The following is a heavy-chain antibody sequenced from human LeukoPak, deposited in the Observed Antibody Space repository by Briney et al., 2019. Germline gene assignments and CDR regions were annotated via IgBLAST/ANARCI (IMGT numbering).Heavy chain of an antibody. CDR2: ISSSSSYI. V-gene: IGHV3-21*01. CDR1: GFTFSSYS. D-gene: IGHD2-2*01. J-gene: IGHJ4*02. Sequence: PGGSLRLSCAASGFTFSSYSMNWVRQAPGKGLEWVSSISSSSSYIYYADSVKGRFTNSRDNAKNSLYLQMNSLRAEDTAVYYCARDRGYCSGTSCYGDYWGQGTLVTVSS. CDR3: ARDRGYCSGTSCYGDY.